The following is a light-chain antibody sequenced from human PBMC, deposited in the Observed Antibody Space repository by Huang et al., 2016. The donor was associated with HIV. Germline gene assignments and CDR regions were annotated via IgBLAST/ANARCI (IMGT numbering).Light chain of an antibody. CDR1: QSVSSSY. Sequence: EIVLTQSPGTLSLFPGERATLSCRASQSVSSSYLAWYQQKPGQAPRLLIYGASNGATGIPARFSGSDSGTDFTLTISRVEPEDFAVYYCQQYGGSPITFGQGTRLEIK. CDR2: GAS. CDR3: QQYGGSPIT. J-gene: IGKJ5*01. V-gene: IGKV3-20*01.